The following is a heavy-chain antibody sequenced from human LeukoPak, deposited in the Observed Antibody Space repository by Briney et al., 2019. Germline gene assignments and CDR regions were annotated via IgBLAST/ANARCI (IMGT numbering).Heavy chain of an antibody. J-gene: IGHJ5*02. CDR3: AREVTMVRGVLHNWFDP. CDR2: IYYSGST. D-gene: IGHD3-10*01. V-gene: IGHV4-59*01. Sequence: PSETLSLTCTVSGGSISSYYWSWIRQPPGKGLEWIGYIYYSGSTNYNPSLKSRVTISVDTSKNQFSPKLSSVTAADTAVYYCAREVTMVRGVLHNWFDPWGQGTLVTVSS. CDR1: GGSISSYY.